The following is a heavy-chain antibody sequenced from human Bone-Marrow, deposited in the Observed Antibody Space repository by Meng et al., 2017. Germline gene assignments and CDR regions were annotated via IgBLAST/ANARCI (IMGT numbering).Heavy chain of an antibody. D-gene: IGHD3-10*01. CDR3: ARVSVRGVIRWFDP. V-gene: IGHV1-2*06. Sequence: QVQPVWSGAEVKKPGAPLKVSCKASGYTFTGYYMHWVRQAPGQGLEWMGRINPNSGGTNYAQKFQGRVTMTRDTSISTAYMELSRLRSDDTAVYYCARVSVRGVIRWFDPWGQGTLVTGSS. J-gene: IGHJ5*02. CDR2: INPNSGGT. CDR1: GYTFTGYY.